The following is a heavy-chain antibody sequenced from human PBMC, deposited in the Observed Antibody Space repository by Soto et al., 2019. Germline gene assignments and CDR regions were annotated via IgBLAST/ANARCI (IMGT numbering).Heavy chain of an antibody. D-gene: IGHD6-19*01. CDR1: GYTFTSYA. Sequence: ASVKGACKASGYTFTSYAMHWVRQAPGQRLEWMGWINAGNGNTKYSQKFQGRVTITRDTSASTAYMELSSLRSEDTAVYYCAMAVAGTDWFDPWGQGTLVTVSS. V-gene: IGHV1-3*01. CDR2: INAGNGNT. CDR3: AMAVAGTDWFDP. J-gene: IGHJ5*02.